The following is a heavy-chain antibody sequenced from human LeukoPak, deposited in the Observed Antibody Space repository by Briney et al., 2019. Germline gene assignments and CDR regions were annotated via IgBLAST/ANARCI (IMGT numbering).Heavy chain of an antibody. V-gene: IGHV3-23*01. CDR2: ISGSGGST. J-gene: IGHJ6*03. Sequence: PGGSLRLSCAASGFTFSSYWMSWVRQAPGKGLEWVSAISGSGGSTYYADSVKGRFTISRDNSKNTLYLQMNSLRAEDTAVYYCAKDGVAAVAGLGDLNYYYYYMDVWGKGTTVTVSS. CDR1: GFTFSSYW. D-gene: IGHD6-19*01. CDR3: AKDGVAAVAGLGDLNYYYYYMDV.